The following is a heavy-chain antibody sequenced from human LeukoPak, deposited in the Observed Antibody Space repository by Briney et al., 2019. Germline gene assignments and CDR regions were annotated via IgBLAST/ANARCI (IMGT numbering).Heavy chain of an antibody. V-gene: IGHV4-59*01. J-gene: IGHJ6*02. Sequence: SETLSLTCSVSGGSITSNYLSWIRQPPGKGLEWIGYIYYSGSTNYNPSLKSRVTISVDTSKNQFSLKLSSVTAADTAVYYCARSYPRYYYYYGMDVWGQGTTVTVSS. CDR2: IYYSGST. CDR3: ARSYPRYYYYYGMDV. D-gene: IGHD1-26*01. CDR1: GGSITSNY.